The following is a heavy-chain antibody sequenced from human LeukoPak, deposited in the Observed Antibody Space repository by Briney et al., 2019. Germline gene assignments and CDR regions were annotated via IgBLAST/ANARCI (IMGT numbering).Heavy chain of an antibody. CDR1: GGSISSYY. Sequence: PSETLSLTCTVSGGSISSYYWSWIRQPPGKGLEWIGYIYNSRSTIYNPSLKSRVTISVDASKNQFSLKLTSVTAADTAVYYCARDGPYSSSLFRFDPWGQGTLVTVSS. CDR2: IYNSRST. V-gene: IGHV4-59*01. CDR3: ARDGPYSSSLFRFDP. D-gene: IGHD6-13*01. J-gene: IGHJ5*02.